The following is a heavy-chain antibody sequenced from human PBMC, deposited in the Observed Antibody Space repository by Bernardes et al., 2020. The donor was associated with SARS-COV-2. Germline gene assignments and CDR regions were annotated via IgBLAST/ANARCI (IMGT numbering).Heavy chain of an antibody. V-gene: IGHV3-7*01. J-gene: IGHJ2*01. D-gene: IGHD6-13*01. CDR3: ARGSSGWYIRYWYFDL. CDR1: GFTFSSYS. Sequence: SLRLSCAASGFTFSSYSMTWVRQAPGKGLEWVANIKQDGSEEYYVDSVKGRFTISRDNAKKSLYLQMNSLRAEDTAVYYCARGSSGWYIRYWYFDLWGRGTLVTVSS. CDR2: IKQDGSEE.